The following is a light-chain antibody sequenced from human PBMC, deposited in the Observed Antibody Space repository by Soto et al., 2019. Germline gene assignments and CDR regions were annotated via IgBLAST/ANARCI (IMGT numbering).Light chain of an antibody. Sequence: QSVLTQPPSASGTPGQRVTISCSGSSSNIGSNTVNWYQQLPGTAPKLLIYSNNQRPSGVPDRFSGSKSGPSASLAIRGLPAEDEADYYWAAWDEGLNGLVFGGGTKLTVL. J-gene: IGLJ3*02. V-gene: IGLV1-44*01. CDR3: AAWDEGLNGLV. CDR2: SNN. CDR1: SSNIGSNT.